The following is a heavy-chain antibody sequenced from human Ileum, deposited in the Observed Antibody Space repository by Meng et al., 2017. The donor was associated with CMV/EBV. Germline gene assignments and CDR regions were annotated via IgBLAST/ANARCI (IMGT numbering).Heavy chain of an antibody. CDR1: GGSISGYH. D-gene: IGHD3-10*01. J-gene: IGHJ4*02. V-gene: IGHV4-4*07. CDR2: LRTSGTT. Sequence: QRQELGPGLVKPSETLSLTCTVSGGSISGYHWTWIRKPAGKGLEWIGRLRTSGTTDHNPSLKSRVTLSIDTSKNQFSLKLSSVTAADTAVYYCGRAGARGVPVDIWGQGTLVTVSS. CDR3: GRAGARGVPVDI.